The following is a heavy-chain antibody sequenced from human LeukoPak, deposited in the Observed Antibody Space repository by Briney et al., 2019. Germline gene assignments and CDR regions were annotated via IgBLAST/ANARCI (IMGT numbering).Heavy chain of an antibody. D-gene: IGHD2-15*01. CDR2: ISYDGSNK. CDR1: GFTFSSYA. CDR3: ARDQDGGHRFYYYYGMDV. J-gene: IGHJ6*02. Sequence: GGSLRLSCAASGFTFSSYAMHWVRQAPGKGLEWVAVISYDGSNKYYADSVKGRFTISRDNSKNTLYLQMNSLRAEDTAVYYCARDQDGGHRFYYYYGMDVWGQGTTVTVSS. V-gene: IGHV3-30-3*01.